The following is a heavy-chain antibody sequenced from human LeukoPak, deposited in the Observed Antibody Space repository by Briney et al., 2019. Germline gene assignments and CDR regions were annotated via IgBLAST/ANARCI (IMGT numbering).Heavy chain of an antibody. Sequence: GESLQISCQGSGYSFTSYWIGWVRQMPGKGLEWMGIIYPGDSDTRYSPSFQGQVTISADKSISTAYLQWSSLKASDTAMYYCARLGPAANNWFDPWGQGTLVTVSS. V-gene: IGHV5-51*01. CDR1: GYSFTSYW. CDR2: IYPGDSDT. D-gene: IGHD2-2*01. CDR3: ARLGPAANNWFDP. J-gene: IGHJ5*02.